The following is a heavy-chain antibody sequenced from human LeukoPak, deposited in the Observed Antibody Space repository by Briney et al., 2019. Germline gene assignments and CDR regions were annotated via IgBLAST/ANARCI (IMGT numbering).Heavy chain of an antibody. CDR1: GGSMSRYY. D-gene: IGHD6-19*01. Sequence: SETLSLTCTVSGGSMSRYYWSWFRRPPGQGLEWIAYIHHNGRTNYNPSLRSRVTISLDTSENQFSLKVTSLTAADTAVYYCARGYSSGWYEGWFDPWGQGTRVIVSS. CDR2: IHHNGRT. J-gene: IGHJ5*02. CDR3: ARGYSSGWYEGWFDP. V-gene: IGHV4-59*01.